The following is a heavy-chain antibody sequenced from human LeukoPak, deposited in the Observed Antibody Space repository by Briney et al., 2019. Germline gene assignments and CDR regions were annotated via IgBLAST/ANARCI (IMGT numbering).Heavy chain of an antibody. CDR2: IIPILGIA. CDR3: ASDRYYDFWSGYRGTAFDP. J-gene: IGHJ5*02. D-gene: IGHD3-3*01. V-gene: IGHV1-69*04. CDR1: GGTFSSYA. Sequence: ASVKVSCKASGGTFSSYAISWVRQAPGQGLEWMGRIIPILGIANYAQEFQGRVTITADKSTSTAYMELSSLRSEDTAVYYCASDRYYDFWSGYRGTAFDPWGQGTLVTVSS.